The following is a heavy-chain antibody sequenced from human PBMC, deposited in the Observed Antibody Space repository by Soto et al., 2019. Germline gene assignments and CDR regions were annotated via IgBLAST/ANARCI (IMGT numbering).Heavy chain of an antibody. CDR1: GFTFDDYG. CDR2: INWNGGST. D-gene: IGHD6-19*01. CDR3: ARDIFSGWYQYYYYGMEV. Sequence: AGGSLRLSCAASGFTFDDYGMSWVRQAPGKGLEWVSGINWNGGSTGYADSVKGRFTISRDNAKNSLYLQMNSLRAEDTALYYCARDIFSGWYQYYYYGMEVWGQGTTVTVSS. J-gene: IGHJ6*02. V-gene: IGHV3-20*04.